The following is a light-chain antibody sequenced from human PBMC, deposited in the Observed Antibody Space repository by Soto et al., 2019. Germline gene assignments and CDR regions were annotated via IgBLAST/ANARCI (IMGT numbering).Light chain of an antibody. CDR2: GAS. V-gene: IGKV3-20*01. Sequence: EIVLTQSPDTLSLSPGERATLSCRASQSVRSTYLAWYQQKPGQAPRLLIYGASSRATGIPDRFSGSGSGTDFTLTISRLEPEDFAVYYCQQYGSSPLTFGQGARVQIK. CDR3: QQYGSSPLT. CDR1: QSVRSTY. J-gene: IGKJ1*01.